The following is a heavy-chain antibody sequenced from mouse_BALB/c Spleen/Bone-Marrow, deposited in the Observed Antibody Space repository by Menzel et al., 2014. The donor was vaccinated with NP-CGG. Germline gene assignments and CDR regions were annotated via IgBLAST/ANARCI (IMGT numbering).Heavy chain of an antibody. D-gene: IGHD1-1*01. J-gene: IGHJ2*01. CDR1: GFDFRRYW. CDR2: INPESSTI. CDR3: ARLGYYGYFVD. V-gene: IGHV4-1*02. Sequence: EVHLVESGGGLVQPGGSLKLSCAASGFDFRRYWMSWVRQAPGKGLEWIEEINPESSTINYTPSLKGKFIISRDNAKNTLYLQMSKVRSEDTALYYCARLGYYGYFVDWGQGTTLTVSS.